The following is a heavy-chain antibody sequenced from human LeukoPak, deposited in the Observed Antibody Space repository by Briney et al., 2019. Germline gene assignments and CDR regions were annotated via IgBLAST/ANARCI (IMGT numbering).Heavy chain of an antibody. J-gene: IGHJ4*02. CDR3: ARSYYDSSGYYYGSYYFDY. Sequence: SETLSLTCAVYGGSSSGYYWSWIRQPPGKGLEWIGEINHSGSTNYNPSLKSRVTISVDTSKNQFSLKLSSVTAADTAVYYCARSYYDSSGYYYGSYYFDYWGQGTLVTVSS. D-gene: IGHD3-22*01. CDR2: INHSGST. CDR1: GGSSSGYY. V-gene: IGHV4-34*01.